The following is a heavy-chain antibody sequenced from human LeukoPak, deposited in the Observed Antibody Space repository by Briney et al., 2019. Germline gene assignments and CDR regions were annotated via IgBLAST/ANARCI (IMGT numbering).Heavy chain of an antibody. D-gene: IGHD2-2*01. CDR1: GGSISSYY. CDR3: ARHARDIVVVPAANFDY. CDR2: IYYSGST. V-gene: IGHV4-59*08. J-gene: IGHJ4*02. Sequence: SETLSLTCTVSGGSISSYYWSWIRQPPGKGLEWIGYIYYSGSTNYNPSLKSRVTISVDTSKNQFSLKLSSVTAADTAVYYCARHARDIVVVPAANFDYWGQGTLVTVSS.